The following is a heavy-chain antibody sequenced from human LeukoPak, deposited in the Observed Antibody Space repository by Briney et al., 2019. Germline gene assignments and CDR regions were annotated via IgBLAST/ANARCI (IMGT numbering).Heavy chain of an antibody. Sequence: GGSLRLSCAASGFTFSTSTMNWVRQAPGKGLEWVSSISSRSDYIYYADSVKGRFTISRDNAKNSLYLQMNSLRAEDTAVYYCVRTPNSACFPNWFDPWGQGTLVTVSS. D-gene: IGHD2/OR15-2a*01. CDR1: GFTFSTST. CDR2: ISSRSDYI. J-gene: IGHJ5*02. CDR3: VRTPNSACFPNWFDP. V-gene: IGHV3-21*01.